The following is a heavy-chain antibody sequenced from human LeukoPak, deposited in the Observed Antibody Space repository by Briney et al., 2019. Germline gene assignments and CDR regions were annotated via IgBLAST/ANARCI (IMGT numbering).Heavy chain of an antibody. D-gene: IGHD6-13*01. V-gene: IGHV4-59*01. CDR2: IYYSGST. CDR3: ARGRITAAGIVYYGMDV. J-gene: IGHJ6*02. CDR1: GGSISSYY. Sequence: SETLSLTCTVSGGSISSYYWSWIRQPPGKGLEWIGYIYYSGSTNYNPSLKSRVTISVDTSKNQFSLKLSSVTAADTAVYYCARGRITAAGIVYYGMDVWGQGTTVTVSS.